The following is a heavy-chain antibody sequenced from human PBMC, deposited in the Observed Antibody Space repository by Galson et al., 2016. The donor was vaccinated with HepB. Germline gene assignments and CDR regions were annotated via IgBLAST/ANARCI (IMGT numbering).Heavy chain of an antibody. CDR1: GFSFTSFY. Sequence: SVKVSCKASGFSFTSFYIHWVRQAPGRGLEWLGIVDPNYPQQFQGRVSVTRDTSTSTVYMELNSLTSEDTAVYYCAREGGSSWGFDYWGQGTLVIVSS. J-gene: IGHJ4*02. D-gene: IGHD1-26*01. CDR2: VDPN. V-gene: IGHV1-46*01. CDR3: AREGGSSWGFDY.